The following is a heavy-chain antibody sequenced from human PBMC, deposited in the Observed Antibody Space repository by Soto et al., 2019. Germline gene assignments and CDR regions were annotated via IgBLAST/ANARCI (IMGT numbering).Heavy chain of an antibody. CDR2: IYYSGCT. CDR3: ARRYGPGFDY. V-gene: IGHV4-59*08. CDR1: GGSISSYY. Sequence: QVQLQESGPGLVKPSETLSLTCTGSGGSISSYYWGWIRQPPGKGLEWIGYIYYSGCTNYNPSPKGRATISVDTSKNQFSLKLSSVTAADTAVYYCARRYGPGFDYWGQGTLVTVSS. J-gene: IGHJ4*02. D-gene: IGHD4-17*01.